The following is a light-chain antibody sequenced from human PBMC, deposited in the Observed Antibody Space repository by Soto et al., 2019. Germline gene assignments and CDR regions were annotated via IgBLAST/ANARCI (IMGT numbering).Light chain of an antibody. CDR1: QTVNGNS. V-gene: IGKV3-20*01. CDR3: QQCGSLPGT. Sequence: ETVLTQSPGTLSLSPGERATLSCRASQTVNGNSLGWYQQKPGQAPRLRIYDTSSRATGIPDRFSGSGSGTDFTLTISRLEPEDFAVYYCQQCGSLPGTFGQGTRVDIK. J-gene: IGKJ1*01. CDR2: DTS.